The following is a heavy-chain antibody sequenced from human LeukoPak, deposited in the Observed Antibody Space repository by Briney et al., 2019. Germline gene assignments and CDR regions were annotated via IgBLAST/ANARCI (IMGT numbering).Heavy chain of an antibody. D-gene: IGHD3-10*01. CDR2: ISGSGGST. Sequence: GASLRLSCAASGFTFSTYAMSWVRQAPGKGREWVSGISGSGGSTYYADSVKGRFTISRDNSKNTLYLQMNSLSAEDTAVYYCAKDRKVRGVSCFDYWGQGTLVTVSS. CDR1: GFTFSTYA. CDR3: AKDRKVRGVSCFDY. V-gene: IGHV3-23*01. J-gene: IGHJ4*02.